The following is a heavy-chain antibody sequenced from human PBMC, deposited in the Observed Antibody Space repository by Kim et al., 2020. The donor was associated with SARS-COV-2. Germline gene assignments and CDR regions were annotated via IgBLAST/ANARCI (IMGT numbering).Heavy chain of an antibody. D-gene: IGHD6-13*01. Sequence: SETLSLTCAVYGGSFGGYYWSWIRQPPGKGLEWIGEINHSGSTNYNPSLRSRVTISVDTSKNQFSLKLSSVTAADTAVYYCARGPGYSSSWYGARNWFDPWGQGTLVTVSS. CDR1: GGSFGGYY. J-gene: IGHJ5*02. CDR2: INHSGST. CDR3: ARGPGYSSSWYGARNWFDP. V-gene: IGHV4-34*01.